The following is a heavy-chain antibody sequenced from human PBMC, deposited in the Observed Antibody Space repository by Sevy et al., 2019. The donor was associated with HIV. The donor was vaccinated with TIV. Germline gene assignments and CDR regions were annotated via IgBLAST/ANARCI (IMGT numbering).Heavy chain of an antibody. Sequence: GGSLRLSCVTSGFSFSNYGMSWVRQAPGKGLEWVAVIWYDGSNKYYADSVKGRFTISRDNSKNTLYLQMNSLRAEDTAVYYCASGGRGTDIDYWGQGTLVTVSS. J-gene: IGHJ4*02. CDR3: ASGGRGTDIDY. D-gene: IGHD3-16*01. V-gene: IGHV3-33*08. CDR2: IWYDGSNK. CDR1: GFSFSNYG.